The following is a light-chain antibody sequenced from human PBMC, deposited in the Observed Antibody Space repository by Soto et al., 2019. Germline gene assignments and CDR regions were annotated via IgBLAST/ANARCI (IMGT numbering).Light chain of an antibody. Sequence: DVLLTQSPSALSASLGDRVTITCWASQGLGHFLAWYQHKTGEAPRLLIYHASTLESGVPSRFGGSGSGTEFTLTISRLQPDDVATYYCQQYETYSVGTFGQGTKVEIK. J-gene: IGKJ1*01. CDR2: HAS. CDR3: QQYETYSVGT. CDR1: QGLGHF. V-gene: IGKV1-5*01.